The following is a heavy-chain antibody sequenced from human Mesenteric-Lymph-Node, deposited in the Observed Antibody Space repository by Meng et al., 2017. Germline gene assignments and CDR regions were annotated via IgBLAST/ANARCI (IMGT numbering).Heavy chain of an antibody. CDR1: GESFVVDY. J-gene: IGHJ5*02. CDR2: INHSGST. D-gene: IGHD6-19*01. Sequence: MHLQQGGAGLFNPSHPLSLTFAVYGESFVVDYWSWIRQPPGKGLEWIGEINHSGSTNYNPSLKNRVTISVDTSKNQFSLKLSSVTAADTAVYYCASIAVAGSWFDPWGQGTLVTVSS. V-gene: IGHV4-34*01. CDR3: ASIAVAGSWFDP.